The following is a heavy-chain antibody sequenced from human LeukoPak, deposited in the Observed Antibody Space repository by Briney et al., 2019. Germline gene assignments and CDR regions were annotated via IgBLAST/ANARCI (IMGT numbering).Heavy chain of an antibody. CDR1: GGSISSHY. D-gene: IGHD6-6*01. J-gene: IGHJ4*02. CDR2: IYYSGST. Sequence: SETLSLTCTVSGGSISSHYWSWIRQPPGKGLEWIGYIYYSGSTNYNPSLKSRVTISVDTSKNQFSLKLSSVTAADTAVYYCARSYSSSSFGYWGQGTLVTVSS. CDR3: ARSYSSSSFGY. V-gene: IGHV4-59*11.